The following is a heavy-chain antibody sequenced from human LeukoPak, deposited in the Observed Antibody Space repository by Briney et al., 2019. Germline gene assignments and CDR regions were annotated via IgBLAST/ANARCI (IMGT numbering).Heavy chain of an antibody. J-gene: IGHJ4*02. V-gene: IGHV3-7*01. CDR1: GFTFNRDW. CDR3: ATKEPSTSGWSY. D-gene: IGHD6-19*01. Sequence: PGGSLRLSCAASGFTFNRDWTAWVRQAPGKGLEWVANIKEDGSEKNYVDSVKGRFTISRDNAVNSVYLQMSDLRAEDTGVYYCATKEPSTSGWSYWGQGTLVTVSS. CDR2: IKEDGSEK.